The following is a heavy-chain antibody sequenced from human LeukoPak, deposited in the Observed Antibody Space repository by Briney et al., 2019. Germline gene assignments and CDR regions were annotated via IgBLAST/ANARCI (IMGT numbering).Heavy chain of an antibody. V-gene: IGHV4-59*13. Sequence: SDTLSLTCTVSGDSISSYYWSWIRQPPGKGLEWIGYIYYSGSTNYNPSRKSRVTISVDTSKNQFSLKLSSVTAADTAVYYCARDRHQEYYDFWSGYDYYYMDVWGKGTTVTVSS. CDR2: IYYSGST. J-gene: IGHJ6*03. CDR1: GDSISSYY. D-gene: IGHD3-3*01. CDR3: ARDRHQEYYDFWSGYDYYYMDV.